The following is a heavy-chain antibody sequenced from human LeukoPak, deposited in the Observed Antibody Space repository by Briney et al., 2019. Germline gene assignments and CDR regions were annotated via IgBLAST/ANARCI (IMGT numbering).Heavy chain of an antibody. V-gene: IGHV4-4*02. J-gene: IGHJ4*02. CDR1: GGSISSSNW. CDR3: ARAEAVATNLDY. Sequence: SETLSLTCAVSGGSISSSNWWSWVRQPPGKGLEWIGEIYHSGSTNYDPSLKSRVTISVDKSKNQFSLKLSSVTAADTAVYYCARAEAVATNLDYWGQGTLVTVSS. CDR2: IYHSGST. D-gene: IGHD5-12*01.